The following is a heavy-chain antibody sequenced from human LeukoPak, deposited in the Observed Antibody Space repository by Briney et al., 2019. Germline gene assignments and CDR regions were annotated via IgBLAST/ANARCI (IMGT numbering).Heavy chain of an antibody. V-gene: IGHV3-15*01. J-gene: IGHJ4*02. CDR2: IKSKTNGETT. D-gene: IGHD5-18*01. CDR1: GFIFSNAW. Sequence: PGGSLRLSCAGSGFIFSNAWMTWVRQAPGKGLEWVGLIKSKTNGETTDYGAPVKGRFAISRDDSKNTLYLQMNSLKTEDTAVYYCTVYTYGYIVYWGQGTLVTVSS. CDR3: TVYTYGYIVY.